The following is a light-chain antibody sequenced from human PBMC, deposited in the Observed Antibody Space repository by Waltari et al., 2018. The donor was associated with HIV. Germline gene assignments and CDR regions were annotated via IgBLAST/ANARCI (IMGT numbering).Light chain of an antibody. CDR3: SSYAGRSTLL. CDR1: SSHAGGYAY. Sequence: QSALTQPPPASGSPGQSVTISCPGTSSHAGGYAYVSWYQQHPGKAPTLMISAVNRRPSGVPDRFSGSRSGNTASRTVSGRQAEEEAHYYCSSYAGRSTLLVGGGTKLTGL. V-gene: IGLV2-8*01. J-gene: IGLJ2*01. CDR2: AVN.